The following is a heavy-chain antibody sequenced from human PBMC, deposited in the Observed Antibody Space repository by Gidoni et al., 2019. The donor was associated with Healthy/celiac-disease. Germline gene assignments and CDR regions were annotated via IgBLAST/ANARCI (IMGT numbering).Heavy chain of an antibody. V-gene: IGHV3-21*01. D-gene: IGHD3-10*01. J-gene: IGHJ6*02. Sequence: EVQLVESGGGLVKPGGSLRLSCAASGFTFSSYSMYWVRQAPGKGLGWVSSISSSSSYIYYADSVKGRFTISRDNAKNSLYLQMNSLRAEDTAVYYCARDGMVRGVIITPSYYGMDVWGQGTTVTVSS. CDR3: ARDGMVRGVIITPSYYGMDV. CDR2: ISSSSSYI. CDR1: GFTFSSYS.